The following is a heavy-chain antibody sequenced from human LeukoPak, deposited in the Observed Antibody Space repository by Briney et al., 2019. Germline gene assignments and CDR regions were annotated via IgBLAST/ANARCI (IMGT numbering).Heavy chain of an antibody. CDR3: ARERTLTSCYDY. CDR2: INPKNGGT. J-gene: IGHJ4*02. CDR1: GYTFSGYY. D-gene: IGHD2-15*01. Sequence: ASVKVSCKASGYTFSGYYMYWVRQAPGQGLEWMGWINPKNGGTNYAQKFQGRVTVTRDTSISTAYMELNRLISDDTAVYYCARERTLTSCYDYWGQGTLVTVSS. V-gene: IGHV1-2*02.